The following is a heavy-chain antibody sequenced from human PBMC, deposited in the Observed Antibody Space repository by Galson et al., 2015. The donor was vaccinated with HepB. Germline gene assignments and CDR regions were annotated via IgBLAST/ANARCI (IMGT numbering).Heavy chain of an antibody. CDR1: GFTFSSYA. CDR3: AKDGKVGTTYAEHFQH. CDR2: ISGSGGST. V-gene: IGHV3-23*01. Sequence: SLRLSCAASGFTFSSYAMTWVRQAPGKGLEWVSGISGSGGSTYYADSVKGRFTMSRDNSKNTLYLQMNSLRADDTDVYYCAKDGKVGTTYAEHFQHWGQGTPVPVSS. D-gene: IGHD1-26*01. J-gene: IGHJ1*01.